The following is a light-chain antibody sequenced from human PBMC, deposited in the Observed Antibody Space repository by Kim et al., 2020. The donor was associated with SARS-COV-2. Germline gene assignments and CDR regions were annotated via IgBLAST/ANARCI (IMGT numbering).Light chain of an antibody. CDR2: GNT. V-gene: IGLV1-40*01. CDR3: QSYDSSLSGWV. Sequence: QSVLTQPPSVSGAPGQRVTISCSGSSSNIGSGYDVHWYQQVQGTAPKLLILGNTNRPSGVPDRFSGSKSGTSASLAITGLQAEDEADYYCQSYDSSLSGWVFGGGTQLTVL. CDR1: SSNIGSGYD. J-gene: IGLJ3*02.